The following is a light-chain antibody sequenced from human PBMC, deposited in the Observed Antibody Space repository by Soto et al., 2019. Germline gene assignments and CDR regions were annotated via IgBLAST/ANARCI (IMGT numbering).Light chain of an antibody. Sequence: SYDLTQAPSVSVAPGQTARIGCGGDNIGSKSVHWYQQRPGQAPVLVVYADSDRPSGIPERFSGSNPGNTATLTISRVEAGDEADYYCQVWDYDTDHFVFGPGTKV. CDR3: QVWDYDTDHFV. J-gene: IGLJ1*01. CDR2: ADS. CDR1: NIGSKS. V-gene: IGLV3-21*02.